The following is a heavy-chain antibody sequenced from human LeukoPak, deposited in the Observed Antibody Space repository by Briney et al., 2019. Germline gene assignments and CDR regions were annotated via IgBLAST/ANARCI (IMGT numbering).Heavy chain of an antibody. D-gene: IGHD6-6*01. J-gene: IGHJ3*02. CDR1: GGSISSYY. CDR3: AREEAARRSDAFDI. CDR2: IYTSGST. Sequence: PSETLSLTCTVSGGSISSYYWSWIRQPAGKGLEWIGRIYTSGSTNHNPSLKSRVTMSVDTSKNQFSLKLSSVTAADTAVYYCAREEAARRSDAFDIWGQGTMVTVSS. V-gene: IGHV4-4*07.